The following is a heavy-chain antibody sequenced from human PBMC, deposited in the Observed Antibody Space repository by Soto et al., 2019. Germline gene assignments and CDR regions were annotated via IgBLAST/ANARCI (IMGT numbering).Heavy chain of an antibody. CDR1: GGTFSSYA. CDR3: ARDQITMIVVAPDAFDI. J-gene: IGHJ3*02. D-gene: IGHD3-22*01. Sequence: SVKVSCKASGGTFSSYAISWVRQAPGQGLEWMGGIIPIFGTANYAQKFQGRVTITADESTSTAYMELSSLRSEDTAVYYCARDQITMIVVAPDAFDIWGQGTMVTVSS. V-gene: IGHV1-69*13. CDR2: IIPIFGTA.